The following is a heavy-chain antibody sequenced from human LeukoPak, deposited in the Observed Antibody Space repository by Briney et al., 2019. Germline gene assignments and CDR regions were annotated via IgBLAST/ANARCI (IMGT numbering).Heavy chain of an antibody. J-gene: IGHJ3*02. D-gene: IGHD5-24*01. CDR2: ISAYKGDT. CDR3: ARGDPGMATPRGAFDI. CDR1: GYTFSNYG. Sequence: ASVKVSCKTSGYTFSNYGIAWVRQAPGQGFEWMGWISAYKGDTIYAQKFQGRVTMTTDTSTTTAYMELRSLRSEDTAVYYCARGDPGMATPRGAFDIWGQGTMVTVSS. V-gene: IGHV1-18*01.